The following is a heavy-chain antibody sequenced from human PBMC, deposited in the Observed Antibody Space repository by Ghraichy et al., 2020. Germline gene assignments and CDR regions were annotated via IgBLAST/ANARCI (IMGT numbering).Heavy chain of an antibody. CDR1: GFSLSTSGVG. CDR3: SHASGDNRENWFDP. Sequence: SGPTLVKPTQTLTLTCTFSGFSLSTSGVGVGWIRQPPGKALQWLALIYWDDDKRYSPALNDRLTITKSTSRNQVVLTMTNMDPVDTATYFCSHASGDNRENWFDPWGQGTLVTVSS. V-gene: IGHV2-5*02. CDR2: IYWDDDK. J-gene: IGHJ5*02. D-gene: IGHD1-1*01.